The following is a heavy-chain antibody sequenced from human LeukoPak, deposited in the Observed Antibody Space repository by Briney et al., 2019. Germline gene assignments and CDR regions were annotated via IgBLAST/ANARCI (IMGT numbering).Heavy chain of an antibody. V-gene: IGHV1-2*02. CDR2: INPNNGDT. J-gene: IGHJ6*03. CDR3: ARGPNYSNFGSAYYYYMDV. CDR1: GYTLTGCY. D-gene: IGHD4-11*01. Sequence: GASVKVFCKASGYTLTGCYMQWVRQAPGQGLEWMGWINPNNGDTNYAQRFQGRVTMTRDTSISTAYMELSRLRSDDTAVYYCARGPNYSNFGSAYYYYMDVWGKGTTVTVSS.